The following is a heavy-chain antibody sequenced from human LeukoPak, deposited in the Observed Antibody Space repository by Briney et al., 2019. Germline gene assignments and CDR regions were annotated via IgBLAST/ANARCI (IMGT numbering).Heavy chain of an antibody. D-gene: IGHD3-22*01. CDR2: IYTSGST. V-gene: IGHV4-4*07. Sequence: SETLSLTCTVSGDSISNYYWSWIRQPAGKGLEWIGRIYTSGSTNYNPSLKSRVTMSVDTSKNQFSLKLSSVTAADTAVYYCARGGDYYDSSGYYSLGAFDIWGQGTMVIVSS. CDR1: GDSISNYY. CDR3: ARGGDYYDSSGYYSLGAFDI. J-gene: IGHJ3*02.